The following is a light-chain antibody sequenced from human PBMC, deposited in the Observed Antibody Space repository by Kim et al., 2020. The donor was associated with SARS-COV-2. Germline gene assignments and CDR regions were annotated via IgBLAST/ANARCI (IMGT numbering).Light chain of an antibody. CDR3: HQYHSSPWT. CDR1: QSISSW. CDR2: KAS. J-gene: IGKJ1*01. Sequence: DIQMTQSPSTLSASVGDRVTITCRASQSISSWLAWYQQKPGKAPKLLIYKASTLESGVPSRFSGSGSGTEFTLTIRSLQSEDFAIYYCHQYHSSPWTFGQGTKVDIK. V-gene: IGKV1-5*03.